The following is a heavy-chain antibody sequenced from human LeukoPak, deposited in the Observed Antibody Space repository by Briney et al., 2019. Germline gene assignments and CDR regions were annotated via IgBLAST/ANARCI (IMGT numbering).Heavy chain of an antibody. CDR3: ARAFGIEMATINVLGY. Sequence: SVKVSFKASGGTFSSYAISWVRQAPGQGLEWMGRIIPILGIANYAQKFQGRVTITADKSTSTAYMELSSLRSEDTVVYYCARAFGIEMATINVLGYWGQGTLVTVSS. V-gene: IGHV1-69*04. CDR1: GGTFSSYA. CDR2: IIPILGIA. J-gene: IGHJ4*02. D-gene: IGHD5-24*01.